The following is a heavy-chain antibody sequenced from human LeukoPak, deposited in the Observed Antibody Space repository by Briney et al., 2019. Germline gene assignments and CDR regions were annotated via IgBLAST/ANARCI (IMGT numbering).Heavy chain of an antibody. CDR3: ASGIGVGDSFDI. J-gene: IGHJ3*02. D-gene: IGHD3-3*01. Sequence: GASLRLSCAASGFTFSSYWMYWVRQAPGKGLVWVSRINSDARNTNYADSVQGRFTISRDNAKNTLYLQMNSLRVEDTAVYYCASGIGVGDSFDIWGQGTMVTVSS. V-gene: IGHV3-74*01. CDR1: GFTFSSYW. CDR2: INSDARNT.